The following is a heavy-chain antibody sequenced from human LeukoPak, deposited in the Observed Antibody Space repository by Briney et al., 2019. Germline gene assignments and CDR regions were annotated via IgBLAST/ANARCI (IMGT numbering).Heavy chain of an antibody. CDR3: AKGSLVGYCSSTSCYFDDNWFDP. D-gene: IGHD2-2*01. CDR1: GFTFSSYA. Sequence: PGGSLRLSCAASGFTFSSYAMSWVRQAPGKGLEWNSAISGSGGSTYYADSVKGRFTISRDNSKNTLYLQMNSLRAEDTAVYYCAKGSLVGYCSSTSCYFDDNWFDPWGQGTLVTVSS. CDR2: ISGSGGST. J-gene: IGHJ5*02. V-gene: IGHV3-23*01.